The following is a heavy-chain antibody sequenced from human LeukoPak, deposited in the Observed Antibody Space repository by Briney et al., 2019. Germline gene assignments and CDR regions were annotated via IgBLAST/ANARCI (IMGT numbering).Heavy chain of an antibody. D-gene: IGHD2-8*01. CDR1: GFTFSSYA. J-gene: IGHJ6*03. Sequence: GRSLRLSCAASGFTFSSYAMHWVRQAPGKGLEWVAVISYDGSNKYYADSVKGRFTISRDNSKNTLYLQMNSLRAEDTAVYYCAKDRCSNGIGCLYYYMDVWGKGTTVTISS. V-gene: IGHV3-30*04. CDR3: AKDRCSNGIGCLYYYMDV. CDR2: ISYDGSNK.